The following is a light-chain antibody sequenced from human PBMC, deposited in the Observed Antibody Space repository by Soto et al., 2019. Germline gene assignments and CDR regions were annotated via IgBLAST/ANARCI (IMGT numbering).Light chain of an antibody. CDR3: GTWDSSLSAL. CDR1: NSNTGNNY. J-gene: IGLJ1*01. Sequence: QSALTQPPSVSAAPGQSVTISCSGSNSNTGNNYVSWYQQLPGTAPKLLIYDNNKRPSGIPDRFSGSKSGTSATLGITGLQTGDEADYYCGTWDSSLSALFGTGTKVTVL. V-gene: IGLV1-51*01. CDR2: DNN.